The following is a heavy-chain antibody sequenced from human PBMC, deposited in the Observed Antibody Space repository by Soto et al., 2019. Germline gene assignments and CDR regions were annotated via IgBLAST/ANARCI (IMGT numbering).Heavy chain of an antibody. D-gene: IGHD6-19*01. V-gene: IGHV1-18*01. CDR3: ARTAGPTPFDP. CDR2: ISAGNGNT. J-gene: IGHJ5*02. Sequence: VASVKVSCKASGYTFTSYGISWVRQAPGQRLEWMGWISAGNGNTKYAQKLQGRVTMTRDTSTSTAYMELNNLRSEDTAVYYCARTAGPTPFDPWGQGTPVTVSS. CDR1: GYTFTSYG.